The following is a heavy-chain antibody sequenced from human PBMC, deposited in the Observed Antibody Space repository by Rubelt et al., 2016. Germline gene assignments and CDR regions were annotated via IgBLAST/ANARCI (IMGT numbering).Heavy chain of an antibody. V-gene: IGHV2-70*11. J-gene: IGHJ4*02. Sequence: SGFSLSTSGMCVSWILQPPGKALEWLARIDWDDDKYYSTSLKTRLTISKDTSKNQVVLTMTNMEPVDTATYYCARLVVAKHDYWGQGTLVTVSS. D-gene: IGHD2-15*01. CDR1: GFSLSTSGMC. CDR3: ARLVVAKHDY. CDR2: IDWDDDK.